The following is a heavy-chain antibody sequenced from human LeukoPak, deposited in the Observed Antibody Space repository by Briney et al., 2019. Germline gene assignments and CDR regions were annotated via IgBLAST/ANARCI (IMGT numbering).Heavy chain of an antibody. J-gene: IGHJ4*02. Sequence: GGSLRLSCAASGFLFSSYWMGWVRQAPGKGLEWVANIKRDGSERYCEDPVKGRFTISRDNAQNSLYLQMNSLREEDTAVYYCARDKEAAVDFWSGYYPLWGQGTLVTVSS. CDR2: IKRDGSER. D-gene: IGHD3-3*01. V-gene: IGHV3-7*01. CDR1: GFLFSSYW. CDR3: ARDKEAAVDFWSGYYPL.